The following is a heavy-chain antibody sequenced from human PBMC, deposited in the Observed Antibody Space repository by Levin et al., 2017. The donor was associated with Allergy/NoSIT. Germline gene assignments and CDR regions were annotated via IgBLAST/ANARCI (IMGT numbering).Heavy chain of an antibody. CDR3: VRLGIYGDYHY. CDR2: INPNSGGT. Sequence: ASVKVSCKASGYTFTGYYMHWVRQGPGQGLEWMGWINPNSGGTNYAQKFQGRVTMTGDTSISTAYMELSRLRSDDTAVFYCVRLGIYGDYHYWGQGTLVTVSS. D-gene: IGHD4-17*01. V-gene: IGHV1-2*02. CDR1: GYTFTGYY. J-gene: IGHJ4*02.